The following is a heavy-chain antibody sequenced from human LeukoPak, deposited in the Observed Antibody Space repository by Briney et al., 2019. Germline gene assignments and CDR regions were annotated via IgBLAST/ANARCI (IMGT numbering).Heavy chain of an antibody. CDR3: AKSAIGVVIPTFDF. V-gene: IGHV3-23*01. Sequence: GGSLRLSCAASGFTFSSYAMSWVRQAPGRGLEWVSAISGGGGTIYYADSVKGRFTISRDNSKNTLYLQMNGLRAEDTAVYYCAKSAIGVVIPTFDFWGQGTLVTVSS. CDR1: GFTFSSYA. CDR2: ISGGGGTI. D-gene: IGHD3-3*01. J-gene: IGHJ4*02.